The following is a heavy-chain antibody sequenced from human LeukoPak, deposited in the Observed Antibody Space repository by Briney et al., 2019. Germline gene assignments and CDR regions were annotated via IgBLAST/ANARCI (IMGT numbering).Heavy chain of an antibody. Sequence: KPSETLSLTCTVSGGSISSYYWSWIRQPPGTGLEWIGYIYYSGSTNYNPSLKSRVTISVDTSKNQFSLKLSSVTAADTAVYYCARDCIGCHGFDYWGQGTLVTVSS. CDR2: IYYSGST. V-gene: IGHV4-59*01. CDR3: ARDCIGCHGFDY. D-gene: IGHD2-15*01. CDR1: GGSISSYY. J-gene: IGHJ4*02.